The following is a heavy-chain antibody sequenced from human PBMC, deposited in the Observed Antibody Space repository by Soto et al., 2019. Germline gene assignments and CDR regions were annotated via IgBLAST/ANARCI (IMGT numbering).Heavy chain of an antibody. Sequence: QVQLQESGPGLVKPSETLSLTCTVSGGSISSYYWSWIRQPPGEGLEWIGFIYYTGSTNYNPSLKSRVTISVDTSKNQFSLKLSSVTAADTAVYYCARHSRGYRNWFDPWGQGTLVTVSS. CDR1: GGSISSYY. CDR3: ARHSRGYRNWFDP. V-gene: IGHV4-59*01. J-gene: IGHJ5*02. CDR2: IYYTGST. D-gene: IGHD3-22*01.